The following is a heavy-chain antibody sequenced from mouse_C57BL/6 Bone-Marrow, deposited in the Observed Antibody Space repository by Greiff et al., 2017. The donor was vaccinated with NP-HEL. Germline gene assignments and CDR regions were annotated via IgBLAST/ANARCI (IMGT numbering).Heavy chain of an antibody. V-gene: IGHV1-15*01. Sequence: VQLVESGAELVRPGASVTLSCKASGYTFTDYEMHWVKQTPVHGLEWIGAIDPETGGTAYNQKFKGKAILTADKSSSTAYMELRSLTSEDSAVYYWTRWDTTEWGFAYWGQGTLVTVSA. CDR2: IDPETGGT. CDR3: TRWDTTEWGFAY. J-gene: IGHJ3*01. D-gene: IGHD1-1*01. CDR1: GYTFTDYE.